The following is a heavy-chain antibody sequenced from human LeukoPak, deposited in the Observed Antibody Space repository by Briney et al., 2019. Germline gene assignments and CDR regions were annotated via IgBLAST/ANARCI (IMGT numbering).Heavy chain of an antibody. CDR2: IYYSGST. D-gene: IGHD6-13*01. J-gene: IGHJ5*02. V-gene: IGHV4-59*01. CDR1: GGSISGYY. Sequence: SETLSLTCTVSGGSISGYYWSWIRQPPGKGLEWIGYIYYSGSTNYNPSLKSRVTISVDTSKNQFSLKLSSVTAADTAAYYCARGCSAGTPHNGFDPWGQGTLVTVSS. CDR3: ARGCSAGTPHNGFDP.